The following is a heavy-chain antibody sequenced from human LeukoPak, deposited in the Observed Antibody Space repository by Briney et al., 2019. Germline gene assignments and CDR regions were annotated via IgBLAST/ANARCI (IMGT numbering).Heavy chain of an antibody. V-gene: IGHV4-59*01. J-gene: IGHJ5*02. CDR3: ARELTPGPAYKYCSSTSCYHWFDP. Sequence: PSETLSLTCTVSGGSISSYYWSWIRQPPGKGLEWIGYIYYSGSTNYNPSLKSRVTISVDTSKNQFSLKLSSVTAADTAVYYCARELTPGPAYKYCSSTSCYHWFDPWGQGTLVTVSS. CDR1: GGSISSYY. D-gene: IGHD2-2*01. CDR2: IYYSGST.